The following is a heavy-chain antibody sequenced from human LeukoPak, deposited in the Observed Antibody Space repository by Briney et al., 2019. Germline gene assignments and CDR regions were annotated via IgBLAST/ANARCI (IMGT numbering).Heavy chain of an antibody. CDR3: ARDPLTTGVDIAAAGTSYYYGMDV. CDR2: INPSVGST. J-gene: IGHJ6*02. Sequence: ASVKVSCKASGYTFTTYYMHWVRQAPGQGLEWMGIINPSVGSTSYAQKFQGRLTMTRDTSTSTVYMDLSSLRSEDTAVYFCARDPLTTGVDIAAAGTSYYYGMDVWGQGTTVTVSS. D-gene: IGHD6-13*01. CDR1: GYTFTTYY. V-gene: IGHV1-46*01.